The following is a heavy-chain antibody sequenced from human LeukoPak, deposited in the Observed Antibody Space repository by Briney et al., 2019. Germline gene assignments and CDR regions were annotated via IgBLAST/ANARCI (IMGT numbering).Heavy chain of an antibody. CDR2: VYISGGA. CDR1: GGSISSYY. Sequence: SETLSLTCTVSGGSISSYYWSWIRQPAGKGLEWIGRVYISGGASYNPSLKSRVTMSIDTSKNQFSLKLSSVTAADTAMYYCASATGDHLDYWGQGTLVTVSS. CDR3: ASATGDHLDY. D-gene: IGHD7-27*01. V-gene: IGHV4-4*07. J-gene: IGHJ4*02.